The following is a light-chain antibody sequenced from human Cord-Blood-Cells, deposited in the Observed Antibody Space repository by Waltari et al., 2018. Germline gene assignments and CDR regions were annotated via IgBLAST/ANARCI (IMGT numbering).Light chain of an antibody. CDR3: QQYNNWYS. J-gene: IGKJ2*03. CDR2: GAS. Sequence: EIVLTQSPATLSVSPGERATLSCRASQSVSSNLAWYQQKPGQAPRLLIYGASTRATGITARCSGSGSGTEFTLSISRLQSEDFAVYYRQQYNNWYSFGQGTKLEIK. CDR1: QSVSSN. V-gene: IGKV3-15*01.